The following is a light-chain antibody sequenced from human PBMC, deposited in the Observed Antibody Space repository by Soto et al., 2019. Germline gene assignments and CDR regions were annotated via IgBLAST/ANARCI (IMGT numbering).Light chain of an antibody. V-gene: IGKV1-5*01. CDR1: QSISSW. Sequence: DIQMTQSPSSLSASVGDRVIITCRASQSISSWLAWYQQKPGKAPKLLIYDASSLESGVPSRFSGNRSGTEFTLTISSLQPDDFATYYCQQYNSYSWTFGQGTKVDIK. CDR2: DAS. CDR3: QQYNSYSWT. J-gene: IGKJ1*01.